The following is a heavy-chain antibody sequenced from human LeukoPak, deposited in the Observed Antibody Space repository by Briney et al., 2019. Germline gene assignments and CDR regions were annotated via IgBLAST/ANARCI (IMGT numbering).Heavy chain of an antibody. CDR3: ARVSSYYSPGDY. Sequence: SETLSLTCTVSGGSISSGSYYWSWIRQPAGKGLEWIGRIYTSGSTNYNPSLKSRVTLSVDTSKNQFSLKLSSVTPADTAVHYCARVSSYYSPGDYWGQGTLVTVSP. D-gene: IGHD2-15*01. J-gene: IGHJ4*02. V-gene: IGHV4-61*02. CDR2: IYTSGST. CDR1: GGSISSGSYY.